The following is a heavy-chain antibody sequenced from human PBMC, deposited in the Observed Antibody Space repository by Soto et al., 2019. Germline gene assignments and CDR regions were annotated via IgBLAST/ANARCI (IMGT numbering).Heavy chain of an antibody. V-gene: IGHV3-30*18. CDR3: AKDYAGSVRGYFDY. J-gene: IGHJ4*02. CDR1: GFTFSTNG. D-gene: IGHD1-26*01. CDR2: ISYDARSK. Sequence: QVQLVESGGGVVQPGRSLRLSCVASGFTFSTNGMHWVRQTPGKGLEWVIFISYDARSKYYVDSVKGRFAISRDNSKNTLYLQMNSLRAEDTAVYYCAKDYAGSVRGYFDYWGQGTLVTVSS.